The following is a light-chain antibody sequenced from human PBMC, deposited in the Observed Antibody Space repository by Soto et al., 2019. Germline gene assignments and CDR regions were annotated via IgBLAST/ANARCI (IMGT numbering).Light chain of an antibody. CDR3: QQYSSLWT. J-gene: IGKJ1*01. CDR2: GAS. Sequence: ENVLTQSPDTLSLSPGEGATLSCRASQTVSSNYLAWYQHRPGQAPKLIIHGASYTAPGIPDRFSGSGSGTDFTLSISRLEPEDFAVYYCQQYSSLWTFGQGTKVDIK. V-gene: IGKV3-20*01. CDR1: QTVSSNY.